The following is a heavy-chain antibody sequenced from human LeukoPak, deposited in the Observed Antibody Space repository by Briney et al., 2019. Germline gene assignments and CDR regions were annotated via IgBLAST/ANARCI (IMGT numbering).Heavy chain of an antibody. J-gene: IGHJ6*03. V-gene: IGHV1-69*05. CDR1: GGTFSKFG. CDR2: IIPMFGAA. CDR3: ATEGPNYYMDV. Sequence: SVKVSCKASGGTFSKFGISWVRQAPGERLEWMGGIIPMFGAANYAQKFQGRVTITTDESTTTAHMELISLTSDDTAVYFCATEGPNYYMDVWGKGTTVTVSS.